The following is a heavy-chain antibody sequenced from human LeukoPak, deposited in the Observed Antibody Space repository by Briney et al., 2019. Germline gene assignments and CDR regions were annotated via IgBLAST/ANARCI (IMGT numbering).Heavy chain of an antibody. CDR1: GGSISNYY. Sequence: SETLSLTCSVSGGSISNYYWSWIRQPPGKGLEWIGEINHSGSTNYNPSLKSRVTISVDTSKNQFSLKLSSVTAADTAVYYCARGRGYSSSWYSFGYYFDYWGQGTLVTVSS. V-gene: IGHV4-34*01. CDR2: INHSGST. CDR3: ARGRGYSSSWYSFGYYFDY. J-gene: IGHJ4*02. D-gene: IGHD6-13*01.